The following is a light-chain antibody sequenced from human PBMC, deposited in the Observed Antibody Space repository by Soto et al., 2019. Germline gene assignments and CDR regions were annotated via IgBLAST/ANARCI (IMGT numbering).Light chain of an antibody. CDR2: DVS. V-gene: IGLV2-14*01. CDR3: SSYTSSSTRD. Sequence: QSALTQPASVSGSPGQSITISCTGTSSDVGGYNYVSWYQQHPGKAPKLMIYDVSNRPSGVSNRFSGSKSGNTASLTISGLQAEDEADHYCSSYTSSSTRDFGTGTKLTVL. CDR1: SSDVGGYNY. J-gene: IGLJ1*01.